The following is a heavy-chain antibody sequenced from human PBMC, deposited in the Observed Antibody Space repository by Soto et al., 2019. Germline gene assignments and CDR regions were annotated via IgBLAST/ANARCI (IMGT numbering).Heavy chain of an antibody. CDR1: GYTFTSYA. D-gene: IGHD6-6*01. Sequence: ASVKVSCKASGYTFTSYAMHWVRQAPGQRLEWMGWINAGNGNTKYSQKLQGRVTITRDTSASTAYMELSSLRSEDTAVYYCARAPGGSSSFVDYWGQGTLVTVSS. J-gene: IGHJ4*02. CDR2: INAGNGNT. V-gene: IGHV1-3*01. CDR3: ARAPGGSSSFVDY.